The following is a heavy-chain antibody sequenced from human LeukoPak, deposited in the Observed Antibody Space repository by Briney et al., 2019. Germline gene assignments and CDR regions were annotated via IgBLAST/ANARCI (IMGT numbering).Heavy chain of an antibody. J-gene: IGHJ5*02. CDR1: GFTVSSNS. CDR3: AKPLMRDRWFGES. CDR2: IYSDNT. Sequence: GGSLRLSCTVSGFTVSSNSMSWVRQAPGKGLEWVSFIYSDNTHYSDSVKGRFTISRDNSKNTLYLQMNSLRAEDTAVYYCAKPLMRDRWFGESWGQGTLVTVSS. D-gene: IGHD3-10*01. V-gene: IGHV3-66*03.